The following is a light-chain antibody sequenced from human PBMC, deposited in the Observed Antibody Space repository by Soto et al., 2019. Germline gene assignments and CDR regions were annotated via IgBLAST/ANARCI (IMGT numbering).Light chain of an antibody. J-gene: IGKJ2*01. CDR2: AAS. CDR1: QGISSS. CDR3: QQLNSYPYT. Sequence: DIQMPQSPSALSASVGARVTIPGRASQGISSSLAWYKQKPGTAPKLLIYAASTLQSGVPSRFSGSGSGTEFTLTISSLQPEEFATYYCQQLNSYPYTFGQGTKVDIK. V-gene: IGKV1-9*01.